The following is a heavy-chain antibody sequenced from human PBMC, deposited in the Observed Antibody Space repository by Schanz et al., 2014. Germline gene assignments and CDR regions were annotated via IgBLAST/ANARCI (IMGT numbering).Heavy chain of an antibody. D-gene: IGHD6-6*01. V-gene: IGHV3-9*01. J-gene: IGHJ6*02. CDR3: ATEGPRGTRHPINYYYAMDN. CDR1: GFRFDDYA. Sequence: EVQLVESGGGLVQPGRSLRLSCVASGFRFDDYAMHWVRQAPGKGLEWVSGMSWNAGSLGYGDSVKGRFTISRDNAKNSVFLQMNRLRAEDTAVYYCATEGPRGTRHPINYYYAMDNWGQGTKVIVSS. CDR2: MSWNAGSL.